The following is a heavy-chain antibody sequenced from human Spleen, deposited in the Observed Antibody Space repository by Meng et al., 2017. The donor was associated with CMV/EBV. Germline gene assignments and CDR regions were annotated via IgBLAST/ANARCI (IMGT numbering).Heavy chain of an antibody. CDR2: LNHSGST. CDR3: ARGRRSSSWYKNWFDP. CDR1: CGSFSGYY. Sequence: YCGSFSGYYWSWIRQPPGQGLEWIGELNHSGSTNYNPSLKSRVTISVDTSKNQFSLKLSSVTAADTAVYYCARGRRSSSWYKNWFDPWGQGTLVTVSS. D-gene: IGHD6-13*01. J-gene: IGHJ5*02. V-gene: IGHV4-34*01.